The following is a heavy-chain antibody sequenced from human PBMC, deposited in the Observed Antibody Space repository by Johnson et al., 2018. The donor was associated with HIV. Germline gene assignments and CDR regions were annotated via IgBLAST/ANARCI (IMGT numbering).Heavy chain of an antibody. CDR1: GFTFSSYD. Sequence: VQLVESGGGLVQPGGSLRLACAASGFTFSSYDMHWVRQATGKGLEWVSAIGTAGDTYYPGSAKGRLTISRENAKNSLYLQMNSLRAEDTAVFYCARASLARGGKIRAFDIWGQGTMVTVSS. V-gene: IGHV3-13*01. D-gene: IGHD4-23*01. CDR2: IGTAGDT. CDR3: ARASLARGGKIRAFDI. J-gene: IGHJ3*02.